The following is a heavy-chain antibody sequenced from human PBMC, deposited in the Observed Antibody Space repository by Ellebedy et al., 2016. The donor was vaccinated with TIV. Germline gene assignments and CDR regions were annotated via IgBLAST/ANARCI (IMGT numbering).Heavy chain of an antibody. CDR2: IKSKTDGGTT. Sequence: GESLKISXAASGFTFSNAWMSWVRQAPGKGLEWVGRIKSKTDGGTTDYAAPVKGRFTISRDDSKNTLYLQMNSLKTEDTAVYYCAKEGEWEEGWFDPWGQGTLVTVSS. D-gene: IGHD1-26*01. CDR3: AKEGEWEEGWFDP. CDR1: GFTFSNAW. J-gene: IGHJ5*02. V-gene: IGHV3-15*01.